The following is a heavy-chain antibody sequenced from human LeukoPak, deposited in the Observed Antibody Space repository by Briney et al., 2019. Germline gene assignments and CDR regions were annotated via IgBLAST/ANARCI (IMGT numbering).Heavy chain of an antibody. CDR3: ARDRSRFLECLGIDY. Sequence: GGSLRLSCAASGFTFSSYSMNWVRQAPGKGLEWVSSISSSSSYIYYADSVKGRFTISRDNAKNSLYLQMNSLRAEDTAVYYRARDRSRFLECLGIDYWGQGTLVTVSS. CDR1: GFTFSSYS. V-gene: IGHV3-21*01. D-gene: IGHD3-3*01. J-gene: IGHJ4*02. CDR2: ISSSSSYI.